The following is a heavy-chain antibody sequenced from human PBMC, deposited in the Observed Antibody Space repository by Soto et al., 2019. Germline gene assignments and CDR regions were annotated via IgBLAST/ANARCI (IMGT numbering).Heavy chain of an antibody. CDR1: GYTFTSYY. J-gene: IGHJ6*03. Sequence: GASVKVSCKASGYTFTSYYMHWVRQAPGQGLEWMGIINPSGGSTSYAQKFQGRVTMTRDTSTSTVYMELSSLRSEDTAVYYCARAYCSSTSCPTTGYYYYYYMDVGGKGTTVTVSS. CDR3: ARAYCSSTSCPTTGYYYYYYMDV. CDR2: INPSGGST. D-gene: IGHD2-2*01. V-gene: IGHV1-46*03.